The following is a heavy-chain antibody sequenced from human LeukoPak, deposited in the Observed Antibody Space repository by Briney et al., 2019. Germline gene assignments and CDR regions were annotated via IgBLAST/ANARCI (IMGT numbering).Heavy chain of an antibody. V-gene: IGHV4-34*01. J-gene: IGHJ4*02. CDR3: ARRPGYSSSWYYDY. D-gene: IGHD6-13*01. CDR2: INHSGST. CDR1: GGSFSGYY. Sequence: TSETLSLTCAVYGGSFSGYYWSWIRQPPGKGLEWIGEINHSGSTNYNPSLKSRVTISVDTSKNQFSLKLNSVTAADTAVYYCARRPGYSSSWYYDYWGQGTLVTVSS.